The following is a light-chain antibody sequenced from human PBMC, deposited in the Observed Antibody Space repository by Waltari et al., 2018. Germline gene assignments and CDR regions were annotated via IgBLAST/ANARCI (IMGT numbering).Light chain of an antibody. J-gene: IGKJ1*01. V-gene: IGKV3-15*01. CDR2: GAS. CDR3: QQYNNWPET. CDR1: QSIGSN. Sequence: DIVMTQSPATLSVSPGERATRSCRASQSIGSNLAWYQHKPGQAPSFLIYGASTRATGIPARFSGSGSGTEFTLTISSLQSADFAVYYCQQYNNWPETFGQGTKVEIK.